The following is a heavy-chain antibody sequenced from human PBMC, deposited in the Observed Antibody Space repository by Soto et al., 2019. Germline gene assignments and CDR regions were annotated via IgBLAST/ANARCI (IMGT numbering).Heavy chain of an antibody. CDR2: INAGNGNT. CDR1: GYTFTSYA. Sequence: ASVKVSCKASGYTFTSYAMHWVRQAPGQRLEWMGWINAGNGNTKYSQKFQGRVTITRDTSASTAYMELSSLRSEDTAVYYCARARGRLIVVVVAALPYYGMGVWGQGTTVTVSS. D-gene: IGHD2-15*01. V-gene: IGHV1-3*01. CDR3: ARARGRLIVVVVAALPYYGMGV. J-gene: IGHJ6*02.